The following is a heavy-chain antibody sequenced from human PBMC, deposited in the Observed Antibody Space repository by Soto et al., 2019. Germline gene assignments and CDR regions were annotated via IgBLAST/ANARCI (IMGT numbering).Heavy chain of an antibody. D-gene: IGHD2-21*02. J-gene: IGHJ5*02. CDR3: ATMYGGNSFAFDP. Sequence: PSETLSLTCTVSGDCISDYFWSWIRQPPGKALEWIGYIYYSGRINYNPSLKSRVTISVDTSKNQLSLKLSSVTAADAAMYYCATMYGGNSFAFDPWGQGTLVTVSS. CDR1: GDCISDYF. CDR2: IYYSGRI. V-gene: IGHV4-59*08.